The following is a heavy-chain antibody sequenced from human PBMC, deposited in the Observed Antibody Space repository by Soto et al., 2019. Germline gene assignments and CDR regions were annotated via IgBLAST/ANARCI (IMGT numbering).Heavy chain of an antibody. Sequence: GASVKVSCKASGGTFSSYTISWVRQAPGQGLEWMGRIIPILGIANYAQKFQGRVTITADKSTSTAYMELSSLGSEDTAVYYCARRSLYGDYPYYDYWGQGTLVTVSS. CDR3: ARRSLYGDYPYYDY. V-gene: IGHV1-69*02. CDR1: GGTFSSYT. D-gene: IGHD4-17*01. CDR2: IIPILGIA. J-gene: IGHJ4*02.